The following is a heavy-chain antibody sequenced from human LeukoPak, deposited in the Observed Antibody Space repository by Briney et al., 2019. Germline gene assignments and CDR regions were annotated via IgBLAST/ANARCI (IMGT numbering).Heavy chain of an antibody. J-gene: IGHJ4*02. V-gene: IGHV3-23*01. CDR2: ISGIGGST. Sequence: GGSLRLSCAASGFTFSSYAMSWVRQAPGKGLEWVSAISGIGGSTYYADSVKGRFTISRDNSENTLYLQMNSLRADDTAVYYCAKGSRVYYDSTGYYSHFDYWGQGTLVTVSS. CDR3: AKGSRVYYDSTGYYSHFDY. CDR1: GFTFSSYA. D-gene: IGHD3-22*01.